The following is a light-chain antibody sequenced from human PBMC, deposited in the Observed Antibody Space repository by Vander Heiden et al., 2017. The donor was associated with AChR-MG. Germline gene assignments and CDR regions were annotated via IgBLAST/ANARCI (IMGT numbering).Light chain of an antibody. CDR1: QGINDV. Sequence: DIKMTQSPSSLSASVGDRVTITCRASQGINDVLNWYQQKPGKVPRLLIYAASTLQSGVPSRFSGSGSGTDFTLTITSLQPEDFATYYCQNYNSASFTFGPGTKV. V-gene: IGKV1-27*01. CDR3: QNYNSASFT. J-gene: IGKJ3*01. CDR2: AAS.